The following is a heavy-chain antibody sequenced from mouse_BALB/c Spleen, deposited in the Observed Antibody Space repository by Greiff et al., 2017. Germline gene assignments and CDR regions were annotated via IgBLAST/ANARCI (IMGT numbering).Heavy chain of an antibody. D-gene: IGHD2-4*01. CDR3: ARPPTMITTGYYAMDY. J-gene: IGHJ4*01. V-gene: IGHV5-12-1*01. CDR2: ISSGGGST. CDR1: GFAFSSYD. Sequence: EVKLVESGGGLVKPGGSLKLSCAASGFAFSSYDMSWVRQTPEKRLEWVAYISSGGGSTYYPDTVKGRFTISRDNAKNTLYLQMSSLKSEDTAMYYCARPPTMITTGYYAMDYWGQGTSVTVSS.